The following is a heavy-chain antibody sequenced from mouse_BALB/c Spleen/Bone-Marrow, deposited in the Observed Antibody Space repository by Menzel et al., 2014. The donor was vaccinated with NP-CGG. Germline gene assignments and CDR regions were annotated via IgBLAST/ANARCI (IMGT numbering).Heavy chain of an antibody. CDR3: TRGEDY. J-gene: IGHJ2*01. V-gene: IGHV14-3*02. CDR2: IDPANGNT. CDR1: GFNIKDTF. Sequence: EVQLQQSGAELVKPGASVKLSCTGSGFNIKDTFMHWVKQRPEQGLEWIGRIDPANGNTKYDPKFQGKATITADTSSYTAYLQLTSLTSEDTAVYYCTRGEDYWGQGTTLAVSS.